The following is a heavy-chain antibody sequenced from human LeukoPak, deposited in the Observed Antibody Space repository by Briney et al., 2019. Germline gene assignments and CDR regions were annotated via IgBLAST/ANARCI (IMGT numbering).Heavy chain of an antibody. CDR3: ARDKLGSGYSSDFDC. V-gene: IGHV3-66*02. CDR1: GFSVSSNY. Sequence: GGSLRLSCAASGFSVSSNYINWVRQAPGMGLEWVSAIYTGGTTYYADSVKGRFTISRDNSKNTLYLQMNSLRAEDSAVYFCARDKLGSGYSSDFDCWGQGTLVTVSS. J-gene: IGHJ4*02. CDR2: IYTGGTT. D-gene: IGHD6-19*01.